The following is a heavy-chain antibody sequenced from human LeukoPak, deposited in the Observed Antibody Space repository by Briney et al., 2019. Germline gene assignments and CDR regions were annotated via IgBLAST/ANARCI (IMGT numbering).Heavy chain of an antibody. J-gene: IGHJ4*02. CDR2: INSDGSST. CDR1: EFTFSSYW. V-gene: IGHV3-74*01. Sequence: GGSLRLSCAASEFTFSSYWMHWVRQAPGKGLVWVSRINSDGSSTSYADSVKGRFTISRDNAKNTLYLQMNSLRAEDTAVYYCARDLGPPGYSGYDWFDYWGQGTLVTVSS. CDR3: ARDLGPPGYSGYDWFDY. D-gene: IGHD5-12*01.